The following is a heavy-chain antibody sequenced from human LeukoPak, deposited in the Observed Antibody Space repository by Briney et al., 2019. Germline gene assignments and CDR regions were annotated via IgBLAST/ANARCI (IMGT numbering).Heavy chain of an antibody. D-gene: IGHD1-14*01. J-gene: IGHJ4*02. Sequence: GESPKISCKASGYTFTSYWIGWVRQMPGKGLEWMGIIYPADSDIRYSPSFQGQVTISADKSISTAYLHWSSLKASDTAMYYCARREDNGSLDYWGQGTLVTVSS. CDR2: IYPADSDI. CDR1: GYTFTSYW. V-gene: IGHV5-51*01. CDR3: ARREDNGSLDY.